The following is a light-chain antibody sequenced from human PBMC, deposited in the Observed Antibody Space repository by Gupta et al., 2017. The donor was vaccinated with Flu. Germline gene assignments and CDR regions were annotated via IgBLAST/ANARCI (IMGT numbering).Light chain of an antibody. Sequence: EIVLAQSPGTLSLSPGERATLSCRASQSVTSNYLAWYQQKPGQPPRLLFYGASIRSPGIPDRFSGSGSGTDFTLTISRLEPEDFAVYYCQHYDTSPTFGQGTKVEIK. V-gene: IGKV3-20*01. J-gene: IGKJ1*01. CDR2: GAS. CDR1: QSVTSNY. CDR3: QHYDTSPT.